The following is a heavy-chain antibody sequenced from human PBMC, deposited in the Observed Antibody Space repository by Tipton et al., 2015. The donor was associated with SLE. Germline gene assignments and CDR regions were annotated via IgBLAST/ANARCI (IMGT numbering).Heavy chain of an antibody. CDR3: ASGPGWGHGGYFDY. J-gene: IGHJ4*02. CDR1: GGSISSHY. Sequence: TLSLTCTVSGGSISSHYWSWIRQPPGKGLEWIGYIYYSGRTNYNPSLKSRVTISVDTSKNQFSLKLSSVTAADTAVYYCASGPGWGHGGYFDYWGQGTLVTVSS. V-gene: IGHV4-59*08. CDR2: IYYSGRT. D-gene: IGHD3-16*01.